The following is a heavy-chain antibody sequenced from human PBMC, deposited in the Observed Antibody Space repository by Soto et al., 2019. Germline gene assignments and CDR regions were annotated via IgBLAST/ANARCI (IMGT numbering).Heavy chain of an antibody. J-gene: IGHJ6*02. D-gene: IGHD6-13*01. CDR3: ARDTGYSSSWNYYYYGMDV. CDR2: IYSGGST. Sequence: GGSLRLSCAASGFTVSSNYMSWVHQAPGKGLEWVSVIYSGGSTYYADSVKGRFTISRDNSKNTLYLQMNSLRAEDTAVYYCARDTGYSSSWNYYYYGMDVWGQGTTGTVSS. CDR1: GFTVSSNY. V-gene: IGHV3-66*01.